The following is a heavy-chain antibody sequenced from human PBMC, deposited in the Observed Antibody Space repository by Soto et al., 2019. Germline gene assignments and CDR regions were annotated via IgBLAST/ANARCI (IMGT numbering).Heavy chain of an antibody. CDR3: ARHLRFYDFWSGYYDHYDGFDI. J-gene: IGHJ3*02. CDR1: GGSISSYY. D-gene: IGHD3-3*01. Sequence: QVQLQESGPGLVKPSETLSLTCTVSGGSISSYYWSWIRQPPGKGLEWIGYIYDIGSTNYNPSLKSRVTISVDTSKNQFSLKLSSVSAADTAVYYCARHLRFYDFWSGYYDHYDGFDIWGQGTMVTVSS. V-gene: IGHV4-59*08. CDR2: IYDIGST.